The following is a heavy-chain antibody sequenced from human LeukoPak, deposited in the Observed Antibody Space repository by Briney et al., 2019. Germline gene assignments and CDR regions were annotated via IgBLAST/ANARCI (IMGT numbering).Heavy chain of an antibody. J-gene: IGHJ4*02. CDR2: VSGSGGSA. CDR3: AKDRGSYRFVY. V-gene: IGHV3-23*01. D-gene: IGHD1-26*01. CDR1: GFAFSSYA. Sequence: TGGSLRLSCAASGFAFSSYALTWVRQAPGKGLEWVSAVSGSGGSAYYADSVKGRFTISRDNSKNTLYLQMNSLRAEDTAVYYCAKDRGSYRFVYWGQGTLVTVSS.